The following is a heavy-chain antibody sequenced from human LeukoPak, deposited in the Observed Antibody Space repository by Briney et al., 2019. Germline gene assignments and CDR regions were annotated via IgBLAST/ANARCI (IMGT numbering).Heavy chain of an antibody. Sequence: GGSLRLSCAASGFTFSSYSMNWVRQAPGKGLEWVSSISSSSSYIYHADSVKGRFTISRDNAKNSLYLQMNSLRAEDTAVYYCARAHHDYGDYPSRATPDYWGQGTLVTVSS. CDR3: ARAHHDYGDYPSRATPDY. CDR1: GFTFSSYS. J-gene: IGHJ4*02. CDR2: ISSSSSYI. V-gene: IGHV3-21*01. D-gene: IGHD4-17*01.